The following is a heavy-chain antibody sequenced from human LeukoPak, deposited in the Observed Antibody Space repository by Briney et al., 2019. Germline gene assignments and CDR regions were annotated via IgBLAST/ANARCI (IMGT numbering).Heavy chain of an antibody. CDR2: MNPNSGNT. Sequence: ASVKVSCKASGYTFTSYDSNWVRQATGQGLEWMGWMNPNSGNTGYAQKFQGRVTMTRNTSISTAYMELSSLRSEDTAVYYCARLGHSSSWTDYYYYMDVWGKGTTVTVSS. V-gene: IGHV1-8*01. J-gene: IGHJ6*03. CDR3: ARLGHSSSWTDYYYYMDV. CDR1: GYTFTSYD. D-gene: IGHD6-13*01.